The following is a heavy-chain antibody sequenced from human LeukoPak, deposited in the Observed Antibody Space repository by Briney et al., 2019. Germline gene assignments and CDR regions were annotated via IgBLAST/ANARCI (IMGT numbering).Heavy chain of an antibody. J-gene: IGHJ2*01. CDR3: ARDSSGYGGSWYFDL. V-gene: IGHV4-34*01. D-gene: IGHD4-23*01. Sequence: SETLSLTCAVYGGSFSGYYWSWIRQPPGKGLEWIGEINHSGSTNYNPSLKSRVTISVDTSKNQFSLKVSSVTAADTAVYYCARDSSGYGGSWYFDLWGRGTLVTVSS. CDR2: INHSGST. CDR1: GGSFSGYY.